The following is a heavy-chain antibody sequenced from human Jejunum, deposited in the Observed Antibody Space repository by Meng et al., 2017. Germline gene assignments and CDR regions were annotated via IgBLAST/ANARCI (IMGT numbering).Heavy chain of an antibody. D-gene: IGHD2-2*02. CDR2: INPDGSAI. V-gene: IGHV3-7*01. CDR1: GFTFSGYW. J-gene: IGHJ4*02. Sequence: GGSLRLSCAASGFTFSGYWMSWVRQTPGKGLEWVANINPDGSAIYHVDSVKGRFTISRDNAKNSLYLQMKSLRAEDSAVYYCARTYTSRTDDYWGQGTLVTVSS. CDR3: ARTYTSRTDDY.